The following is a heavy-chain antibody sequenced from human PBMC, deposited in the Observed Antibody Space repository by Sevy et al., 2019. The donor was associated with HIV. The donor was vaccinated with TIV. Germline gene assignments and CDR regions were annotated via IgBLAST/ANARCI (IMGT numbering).Heavy chain of an antibody. V-gene: IGHV3-21*01. CDR3: ARPYGSGSWEAFDI. CDR2: ISSSPNYI. J-gene: IGHJ3*02. Sequence: GGSLRLSCAASGFTFNTYTMNWVRQAPGEGLEWVSSISSSPNYIYYADSVKGRFTISRDNAKNSLFLQMNNLRAEDTAVYYCARPYGSGSWEAFDIWGQGTMVTVSS. D-gene: IGHD3-10*01. CDR1: GFTFNTYT.